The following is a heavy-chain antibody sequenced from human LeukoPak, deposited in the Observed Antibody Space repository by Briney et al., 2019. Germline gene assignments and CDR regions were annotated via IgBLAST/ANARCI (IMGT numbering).Heavy chain of an antibody. D-gene: IGHD3-10*01. CDR3: AKEPYYYGSGSPRGTFDY. CDR1: GFTFDDYA. V-gene: IGHV3-23*01. CDR2: ISGSGGST. J-gene: IGHJ4*02. Sequence: GRSLRLSCAASGFTFDDYAMHWVRQAPGKGLEWVSAISGSGGSTYYADSVKGRFTISRDNSKNTLYLQMNSLRAEDTAVYYCAKEPYYYGSGSPRGTFDYWGQGTLVTVSS.